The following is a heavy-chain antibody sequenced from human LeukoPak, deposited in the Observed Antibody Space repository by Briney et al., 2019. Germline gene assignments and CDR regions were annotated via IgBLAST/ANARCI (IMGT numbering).Heavy chain of an antibody. J-gene: IGHJ4*02. CDR1: GFSFSSYW. Sequence: GGSLRLSCAASGFSFSSYWMSWVRQAPGMGLEWVANIKQDGSEMYYVDSVKGRFTISRDNAKTSLYLQMNSLRAEDTAVYYCARGLGYNIYWGQGTLVTVSS. D-gene: IGHD1-14*01. CDR3: ARGLGYNIY. CDR2: IKQDGSEM. V-gene: IGHV3-7*03.